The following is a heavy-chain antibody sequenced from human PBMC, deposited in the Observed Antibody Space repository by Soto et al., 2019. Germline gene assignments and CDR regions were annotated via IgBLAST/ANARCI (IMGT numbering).Heavy chain of an antibody. D-gene: IGHD1-1*01. J-gene: IGHJ4*02. CDR3: AKEYIRPLDY. V-gene: IGHV3-30*18. Sequence: QVQLVESGGGVVQPGRSLRLSCAASGFSFSRYGMHWVRQTPGKGLEWVAVISYDGTSKYYADSVKGRFTISRDNSKNMLYMQMNSLRPEDTAVYYCAKEYIRPLDYWDQGTLVTVSS. CDR2: ISYDGTSK. CDR1: GFSFSRYG.